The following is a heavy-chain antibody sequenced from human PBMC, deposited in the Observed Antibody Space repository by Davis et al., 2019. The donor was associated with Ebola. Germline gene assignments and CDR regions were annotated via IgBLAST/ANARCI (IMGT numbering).Heavy chain of an antibody. Sequence: GESLKISCAASGFNFGSAWMSWVRQAPGKGLEWVSTLGTSADTYYADSVKGRFTISRDNSKNTLYLQMNGLRVEDTAIYFCVKDTSNIWFDIWGQGTMVTVSS. D-gene: IGHD1-26*01. CDR1: GFNFGSAW. J-gene: IGHJ3*02. CDR2: LGTSADT. CDR3: VKDTSNIWFDI. V-gene: IGHV3-23*01.